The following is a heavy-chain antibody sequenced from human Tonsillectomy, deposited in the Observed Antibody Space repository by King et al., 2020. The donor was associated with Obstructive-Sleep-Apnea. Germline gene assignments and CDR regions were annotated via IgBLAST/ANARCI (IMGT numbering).Heavy chain of an antibody. Sequence: VQLQESGPGLVKPSQTLSLTCTVSGGSISSGGYYWSWIRQHPGKGLEWIGYIYLSGSTYSNPSLKSRVTISVETSKNQFSLKLTSVTAADTAVYYCARAYYYDSSGYYPEYFDYWGQGTLVTVSS. J-gene: IGHJ4*02. V-gene: IGHV4-31*03. CDR1: GGSISSGGYY. D-gene: IGHD3-22*01. CDR3: ARAYYYDSSGYYPEYFDY. CDR2: IYLSGST.